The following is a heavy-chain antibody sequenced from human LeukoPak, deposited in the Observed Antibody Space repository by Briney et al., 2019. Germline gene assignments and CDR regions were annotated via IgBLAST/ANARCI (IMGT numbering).Heavy chain of an antibody. J-gene: IGHJ5*02. D-gene: IGHD7-27*01. CDR2: IPHSGDS. V-gene: IGHV4-59*02. Sequence: SETLSLTCTVSGSSVTDYYWSWIRQSPGKGLEWISYIPHSGDSDYNPSLRSRVTTSLDTSKNQFSLNLISVSAAGTAVYYCQRGPWGLQSWSQGTLVTVSS. CDR3: QRGPWGLQS. CDR1: GSSVTDYY.